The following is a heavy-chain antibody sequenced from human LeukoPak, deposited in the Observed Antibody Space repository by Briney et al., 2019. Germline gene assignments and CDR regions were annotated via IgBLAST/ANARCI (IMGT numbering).Heavy chain of an antibody. CDR2: IIPIFGTA. D-gene: IGHD3-10*01. CDR1: GGTFSSYA. J-gene: IGHJ4*02. Sequence: ASVKVSCKASGGTFSSYAISWVRQAPVQGLEWMGGIIPIFGTANYAQKFQGRVTITADESTSTAYMELSSLRSEDTAVYYCARLSMVRGVITFDYWGQGTLVTVSS. CDR3: ARLSMVRGVITFDY. V-gene: IGHV1-69*13.